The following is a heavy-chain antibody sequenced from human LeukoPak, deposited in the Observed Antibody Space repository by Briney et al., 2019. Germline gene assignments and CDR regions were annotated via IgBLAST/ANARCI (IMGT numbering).Heavy chain of an antibody. Sequence: GGSLRLSCAASGFTFSNYGMHWVRQAPGKGLERVALIVYAGSDEHYADSVRGRFTISRDNSKNTLYLQMNSLRTDDTAVYYCAERDAAGLDYWGQGTLVTVSS. CDR3: AERDAAGLDY. V-gene: IGHV3-30*02. CDR2: IVYAGSDE. CDR1: GFTFSNYG. D-gene: IGHD6-13*01. J-gene: IGHJ4*02.